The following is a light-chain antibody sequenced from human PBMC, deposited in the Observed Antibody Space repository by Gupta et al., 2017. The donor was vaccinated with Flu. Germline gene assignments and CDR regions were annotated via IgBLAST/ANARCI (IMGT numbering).Light chain of an antibody. V-gene: IGLV5-45*02. CDR1: SGIDLGTYR. CDR3: MIWHNSAYV. J-gene: IGLJ1*01. Sequence: QAVLTQPSSLSASPGTSASLTCTFRSGIDLGTYRIYWYRQKPGSPPQYLLRYKSDSDQQQACGVPSRFSGSKDASANAGILLISGLHSEDEADYYCMIWHNSAYVFGAGTKVTVL. CDR2: YKSDSDQ.